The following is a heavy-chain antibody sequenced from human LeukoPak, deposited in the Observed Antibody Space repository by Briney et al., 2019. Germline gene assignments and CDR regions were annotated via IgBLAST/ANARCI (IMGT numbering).Heavy chain of an antibody. J-gene: IGHJ5*02. CDR2: IKQDESEK. D-gene: IGHD3-22*01. V-gene: IGHV3-7*01. CDR3: ARDQKGNYYDSSGYYYINWFDP. Sequence: PGGCLRLSCAASGFTFSSYWMSWVRQAPGKGLEWVANIKQDESEKYYVDSVKGRFTISRDNAKNSLYLQMNSLRAEDTAVYYCARDQKGNYYDSSGYYYINWFDPWGQGTLVTVSS. CDR1: GFTFSSYW.